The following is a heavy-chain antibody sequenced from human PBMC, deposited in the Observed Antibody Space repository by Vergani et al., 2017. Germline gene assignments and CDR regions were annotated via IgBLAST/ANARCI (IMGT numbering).Heavy chain of an antibody. CDR1: GFTFSSYG. D-gene: IGHD3-16*01. Sequence: QVQLVESGGGVVQPGRSLRLSCAASGFTFSSYGMHWVRQAPGKGLEWVAVIWYDGSNKYYADSVKGRFTISRDNSKNTLYLQMNSLRAEDTAVYYCARSLGIGNLALDYWGQGTLVTVSS. J-gene: IGHJ4*02. CDR2: IWYDGSNK. CDR3: ARSLGIGNLALDY. V-gene: IGHV3-33*01.